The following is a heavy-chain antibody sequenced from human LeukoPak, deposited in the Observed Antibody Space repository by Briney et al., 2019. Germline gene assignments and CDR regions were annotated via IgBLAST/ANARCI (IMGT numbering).Heavy chain of an antibody. CDR1: GYTFTGYY. Sequence: ASVKVSCTASGYTFTGYYMHWVRQAPGQGLEWMGWINPNSGGTSYAQKFQGRVTMTRDTSINTAYMELSRLRSDDTAVYYCASLKNYYDSSGYLVTDAFDIWGQGTMVTVSS. D-gene: IGHD3-22*01. CDR3: ASLKNYYDSSGYLVTDAFDI. CDR2: INPNSGGT. V-gene: IGHV1-2*02. J-gene: IGHJ3*02.